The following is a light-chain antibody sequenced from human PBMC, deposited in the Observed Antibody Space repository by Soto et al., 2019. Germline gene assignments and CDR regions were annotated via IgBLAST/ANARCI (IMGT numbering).Light chain of an antibody. V-gene: IGKV3-11*01. J-gene: IGKJ2*01. CDR2: DAF. CDR3: QQRSNWPIYT. CDR1: QSVSSY. Sequence: EIELTQSPATLSLSPGERATLSCRASQSVSSYLAWYQQKPGQAPRLLIYDAFNRATGIPARFSGSGSGTDLTLTISSLEPEDFAVYYCQQRSNWPIYTFGQGTKLEI.